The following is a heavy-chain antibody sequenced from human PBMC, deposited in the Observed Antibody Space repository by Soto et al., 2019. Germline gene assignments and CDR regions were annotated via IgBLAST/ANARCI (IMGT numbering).Heavy chain of an antibody. CDR3: TRNMGLHIAFDH. Sequence: QVRLHESGPGLVKPSETLLLTCTVSTDSFNDYYWCWIRQPPGKGLERIGSIYHTGNTNYNPSLGSRVSVSVNQGFLHSSLAPSSVTGADTPSHGCTRNMGLHIAFDHWRQGTLV. V-gene: IGHV4-59*13. J-gene: IGHJ3*01. CDR2: IYHTGNT. CDR1: TDSFNDYY. D-gene: IGHD5-12*01.